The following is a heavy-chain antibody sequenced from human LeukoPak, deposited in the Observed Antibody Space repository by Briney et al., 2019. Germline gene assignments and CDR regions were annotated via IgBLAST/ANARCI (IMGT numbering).Heavy chain of an antibody. CDR2: INPNSGDT. J-gene: IGHJ5*02. Sequence: GASVKVSCKASRYTFTGYYIHWVRQAPGQGLEWMGRINPNSGDTNYAQKFQGSVTLTRDTSINTAYMELSRLRSDDTAVYYCAKLGIGSTTRAWFDPWGQGTLVTVSS. CDR1: RYTFTGYY. CDR3: AKLGIGSTTRAWFDP. V-gene: IGHV1-2*06. D-gene: IGHD1-26*01.